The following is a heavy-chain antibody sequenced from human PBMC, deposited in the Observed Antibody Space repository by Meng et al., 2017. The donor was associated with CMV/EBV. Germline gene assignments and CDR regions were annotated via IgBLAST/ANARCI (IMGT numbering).Heavy chain of an antibody. J-gene: IGHJ3*02. Sequence: SVKVSCKASGGTFSSYAISWVRQAPGQGLEWMGGIIPILGIANYAQKFQGRVTITADKSTSTAYMELSSLRSEDTAVYYCARDAREDIVVVPAAAPPDDAFDIWGQGTMVTVSS. CDR3: ARDAREDIVVVPAAAPPDDAFDI. CDR1: GGTFSSYA. V-gene: IGHV1-69*10. CDR2: IIPILGIA. D-gene: IGHD2-2*01.